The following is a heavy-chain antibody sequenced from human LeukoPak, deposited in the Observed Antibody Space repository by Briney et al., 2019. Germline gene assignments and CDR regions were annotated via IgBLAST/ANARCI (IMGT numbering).Heavy chain of an antibody. V-gene: IGHV4-38-2*02. Sequence: SETLSLTCTVSGYSISSGYYWGWIRQPPGKGLEWIGSIYHSGSTYYNPSLKSRVTISVDTSKNQFSLKLSSVTAADTAVYYCAREGTRVIAAAGTFDYWGQGTLVTVSS. J-gene: IGHJ4*02. D-gene: IGHD6-13*01. CDR1: GYSISSGYY. CDR3: AREGTRVIAAAGTFDY. CDR2: IYHSGST.